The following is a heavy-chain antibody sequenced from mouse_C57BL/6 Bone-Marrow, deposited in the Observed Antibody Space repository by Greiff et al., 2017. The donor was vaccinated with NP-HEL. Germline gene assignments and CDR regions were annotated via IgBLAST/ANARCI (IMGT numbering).Heavy chain of an antibody. CDR2: INPSTGGT. J-gene: IGHJ1*03. CDR3: ARYRGYFDV. V-gene: IGHV1-42*01. Sequence: EVKLMESGPELVKPGASVKISCKASGYSFTGYYMNWVKQSPEKSLEWIGEINPSTGGTTYNQKFKAKATLTVDKSSSTAYMQLKSLTSEDSAVYYCARYRGYFDVWGTGTTVTVSS. CDR1: GYSFTGYY.